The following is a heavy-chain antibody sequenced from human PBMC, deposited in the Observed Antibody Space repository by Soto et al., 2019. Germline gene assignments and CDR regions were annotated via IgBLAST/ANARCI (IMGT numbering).Heavy chain of an antibody. Sequence: SETLSLTCTVSGGSILCFFWGWIRQPAGEGLEWIGRVYNSGKTNYNPSLKSRVTMSLDTSENLLSLKLRSVTAADTAVYFCAREDQVGYFDFWGQGALVTVSS. CDR1: GGSILCFF. CDR3: AREDQVGYFDF. V-gene: IGHV4-4*07. CDR2: VYNSGKT. J-gene: IGHJ4*02.